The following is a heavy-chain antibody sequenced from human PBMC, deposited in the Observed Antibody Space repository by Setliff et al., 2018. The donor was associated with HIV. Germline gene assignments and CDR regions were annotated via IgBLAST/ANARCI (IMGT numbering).Heavy chain of an antibody. D-gene: IGHD1-7*01. CDR2: IYSSGNT. V-gene: IGHV4-59*02. J-gene: IGHJ4*02. Sequence: SETLSLTCTVSGGSVTDYFWNWIRQPPGKGLEWIGYIYSSGNTNYNPSLESRVSISLDTSKNQFSLRLSSVTATDTAVYYCARGHTWNYYGGDYFDYGGQGSLVTVSS. CDR3: ARGHTWNYYGGDYFDY. CDR1: GGSVTDYF.